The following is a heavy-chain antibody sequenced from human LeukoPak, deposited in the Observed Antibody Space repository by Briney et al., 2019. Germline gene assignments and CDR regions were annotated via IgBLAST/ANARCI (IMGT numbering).Heavy chain of an antibody. V-gene: IGHV4-39*01. CDR2: LFYSGTT. CDR1: GGSIRSSSYY. CDR3: ARIHYDILTGFDY. J-gene: IGHJ4*02. D-gene: IGHD3-9*01. Sequence: SETLSLTCTVSGGSIRSSSYYWAWIRQPPGKGLEWIGSLFYSGTTYYKASLKSRVTISVDTSKNQFSLKMKSVTAADTAVYYCARIHYDILTGFDYWGQGTLVTVSS.